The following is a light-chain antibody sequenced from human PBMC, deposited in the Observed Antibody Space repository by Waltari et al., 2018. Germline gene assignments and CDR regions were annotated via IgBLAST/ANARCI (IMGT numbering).Light chain of an antibody. V-gene: IGKV3-15*01. CDR1: QSVDND. CDR2: GAS. CDR3: QHHSTWPPT. Sequence: EIVMTQSPVTLSVSPGEGATLSCRASQSVDNDLAWYLQKPGQAPSLVIYGASTRATGVPGRFSGGGSGTEFTLTISSLQSEDFAIYYCQHHSTWPPTFGPGTRV. J-gene: IGKJ1*01.